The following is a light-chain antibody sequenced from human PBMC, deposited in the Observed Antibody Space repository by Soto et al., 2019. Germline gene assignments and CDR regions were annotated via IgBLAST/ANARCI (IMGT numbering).Light chain of an antibody. CDR2: YVS. V-gene: IGLV2-11*01. CDR1: SSDVGGYNY. Sequence: QSVLTQPRSVSGSPGQSVTISCTGTSSDVGGYNYVSWYQQHPGKAPKLMIYYVSKRPSGVPDRFSGSKSGNTASLTISGLQAEDEADYYCCSYAGSYSVVFGGGTQLTVL. CDR3: CSYAGSYSVV. J-gene: IGLJ2*01.